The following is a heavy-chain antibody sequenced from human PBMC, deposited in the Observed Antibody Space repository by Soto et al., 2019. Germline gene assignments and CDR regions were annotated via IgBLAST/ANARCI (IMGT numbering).Heavy chain of an antibody. V-gene: IGHV3-30-3*01. CDR2: ISYDGSNK. J-gene: IGHJ6*02. CDR3: AREDV. Sequence: QVQLVESGGGVVQPGRSQRLSCAASGFTFSSYAMHWVRQAPGKGLEWVAVISYDGSNKYYADSVKGRFTISRDNSKNTLYLQMNSLRAEDTAVYYCAREDVWGQGTTVTVSS. CDR1: GFTFSSYA.